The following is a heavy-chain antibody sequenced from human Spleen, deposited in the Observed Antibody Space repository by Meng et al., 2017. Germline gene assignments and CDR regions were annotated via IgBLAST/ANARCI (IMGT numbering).Heavy chain of an antibody. Sequence: GGSLRLSCAASGFTFSSYAMHWVRQGPGKGLEWLSFISYDGSHSYYADSVRGRFTVSRDNSKNTLYLQMNNLKAEDTAVYYCARGNLMFSMIVVATNPNFDYWGQSTLVTVSS. CDR3: ARGNLMFSMIVVATNPNFDY. V-gene: IGHV3-30*04. D-gene: IGHD1-26*01. CDR1: GFTFSSYA. CDR2: ISYDGSHS. J-gene: IGHJ4*02.